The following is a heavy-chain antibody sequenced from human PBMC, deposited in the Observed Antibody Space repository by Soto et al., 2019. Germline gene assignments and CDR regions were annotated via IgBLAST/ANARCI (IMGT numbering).Heavy chain of an antibody. Sequence: SVKVSCKASGFTFTSSAVQWVRQARGQRLEWIGWIVVGSGNTNYAQKFQERVTITRDMSTSTAYMELSSLRSEDTAVYYCAAERGYCSGGSCLPTYYGMDVWGQGTTVT. CDR3: AAERGYCSGGSCLPTYYGMDV. V-gene: IGHV1-58*01. CDR1: GFTFTSSA. CDR2: IVVGSGNT. J-gene: IGHJ6*02. D-gene: IGHD2-15*01.